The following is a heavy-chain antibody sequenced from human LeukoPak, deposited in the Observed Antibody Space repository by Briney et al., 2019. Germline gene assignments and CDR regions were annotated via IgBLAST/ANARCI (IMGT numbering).Heavy chain of an antibody. V-gene: IGHV3-21*06. D-gene: IGHD3-10*01. CDR2: IDSSGGYM. CDR1: GFTFNTYS. CDR3: STDLIQYHASGAKT. Sequence: PGGSLRLSCEASGFTFNTYSMNWARQAPGKGLEWVSSIDSSGGYMFYADSVKGRFIISRDNAKDPLYLQMNSLRAEDTAVYYWSTDLIQYHASGAKTLGQGTLVTVSS. J-gene: IGHJ5*02.